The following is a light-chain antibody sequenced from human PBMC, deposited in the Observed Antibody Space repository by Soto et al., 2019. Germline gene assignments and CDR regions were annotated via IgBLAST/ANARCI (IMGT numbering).Light chain of an antibody. J-gene: IGLJ2*01. CDR2: DVS. Sequence: SALTQPPSASGSPGQSVTISCTGTSSDVGGYNYVSWYQQHPGKAPKLMIYDVSKRPSGVPDRFSGSKSGNTASLTVSGLQAEDEADYYCSSYAGSTVVFGGGTQLTVL. CDR3: SSYAGSTVV. V-gene: IGLV2-8*01. CDR1: SSDVGGYNY.